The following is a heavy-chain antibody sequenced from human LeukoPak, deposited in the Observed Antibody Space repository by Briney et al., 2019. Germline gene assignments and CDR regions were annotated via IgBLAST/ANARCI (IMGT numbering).Heavy chain of an antibody. Sequence: GGSLRLSCAASGFTFSSYAMSWVRQAPGKGLEWVSAISGSGGSTYYADSVKGRFTISRDNSKNTLYLQMNSLRAEDTAVYYCARDGGTMIPYYYYYMDVWGKGTTVTVSS. CDR1: GFTFSSYA. D-gene: IGHD3-22*01. V-gene: IGHV3-23*01. CDR3: ARDGGTMIPYYYYYMDV. J-gene: IGHJ6*03. CDR2: ISGSGGST.